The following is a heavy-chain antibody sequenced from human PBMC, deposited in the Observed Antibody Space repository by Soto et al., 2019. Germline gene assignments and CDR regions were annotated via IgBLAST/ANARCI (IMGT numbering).Heavy chain of an antibody. V-gene: IGHV3-23*01. J-gene: IGHJ1*01. Sequence: GGSLRLSCAASGFTFTSYAMSWVRQAPGKGLEWVAIISGSAGRTYYADSVKGRFTISRDNSKNTLYLQMNSLRAEDTAVYYCAKDIYMIVVVPRAQHWGQGTLVTVSS. CDR3: AKDIYMIVVVPRAQH. D-gene: IGHD3-22*01. CDR2: ISGSAGRT. CDR1: GFTFTSYA.